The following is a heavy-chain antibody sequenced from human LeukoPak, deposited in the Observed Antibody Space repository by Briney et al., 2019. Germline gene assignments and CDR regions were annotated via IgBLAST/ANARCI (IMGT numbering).Heavy chain of an antibody. V-gene: IGHV3-21*01. D-gene: IGHD5-18*01. Sequence: PGGSLRLSCAASGFTFSSYSMNWVRQAPGKGLEWVSSISSSSSYIYYADSVKGRFTISRDNAKNSLYLQMNSLRAEDTAVYYCAILRGYSYGSEVRGFDPWGQGTLVTVSS. J-gene: IGHJ5*02. CDR2: ISSSSSYI. CDR3: AILRGYSYGSEVRGFDP. CDR1: GFTFSSYS.